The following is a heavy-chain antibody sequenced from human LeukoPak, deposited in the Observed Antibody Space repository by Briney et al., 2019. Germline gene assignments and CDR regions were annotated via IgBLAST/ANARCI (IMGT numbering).Heavy chain of an antibody. CDR1: GFNLSHYS. Sequence: GGSLRLSCAASGFNLSHYSVTWVRQASGKGLEWVSYIGVTGSPTYYADSVKARFTISRGNSKNTLFLQMNSLRAEDTAVYYCAKDGGLWVSAHWGDSWGRGTLVTVSS. CDR3: AKDGGLWVSAHWGDS. D-gene: IGHD7-27*01. V-gene: IGHV3-48*01. CDR2: IGVTGSPT. J-gene: IGHJ4*02.